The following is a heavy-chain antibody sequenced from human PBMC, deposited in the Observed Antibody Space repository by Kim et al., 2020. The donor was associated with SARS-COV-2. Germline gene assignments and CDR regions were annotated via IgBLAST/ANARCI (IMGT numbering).Heavy chain of an antibody. Sequence: GGSLRLSCAASGFTFDDYGMNWVRQVPGKGLEWVSDINWNGGRTNYADSVKGRFTISRDNAKNSLYLQMNSLRAEDTALYYCVRSGGPHRGYFTYWGRGTRVTVSS. D-gene: IGHD5-12*01. CDR1: GFTFDDYG. V-gene: IGHV3-20*04. CDR2: INWNGGRT. J-gene: IGHJ4*02. CDR3: VRSGGPHRGYFTY.